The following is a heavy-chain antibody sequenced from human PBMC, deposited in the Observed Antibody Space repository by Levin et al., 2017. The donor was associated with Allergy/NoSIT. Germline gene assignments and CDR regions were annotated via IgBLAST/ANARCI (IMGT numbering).Heavy chain of an antibody. D-gene: IGHD6-13*01. CDR1: GYSFTNNW. CDR3: ATTSAAGALYYFDH. CDR2: IFPGDSDT. Sequence: ASVKVSCKGSGYSFTNNWIGWVRQMPGKGLEWMGIIFPGDSDTRYSPSFQGRVTITVDKSVSTAYLQWTSLEASDTAIYYCATTSAAGALYYFDHWGQGTLVTVSS. J-gene: IGHJ4*02. V-gene: IGHV5-51*01.